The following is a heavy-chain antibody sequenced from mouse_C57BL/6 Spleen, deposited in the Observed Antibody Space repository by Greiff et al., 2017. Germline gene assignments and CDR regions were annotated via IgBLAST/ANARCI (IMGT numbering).Heavy chain of an antibody. V-gene: IGHV1-22*01. CDR1: GYTFTDYN. CDR3: ARYYYGKGYYALED. CDR2: INPNNGGT. Sequence: SGSELVKPGASVKMSCKASGYTFTDYNMHWVKQSHGKSLEWIGYINPNNGGTSYNQKFKGKATLTVNKSSSTAYMELRSLTSEDSAVYYCARYYYGKGYYALEDWGQGTSVAVYS. D-gene: IGHD2-1*01. J-gene: IGHJ4*01.